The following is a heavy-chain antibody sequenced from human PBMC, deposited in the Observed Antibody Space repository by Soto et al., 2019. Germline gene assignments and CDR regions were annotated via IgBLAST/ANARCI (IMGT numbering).Heavy chain of an antibody. D-gene: IGHD6-6*01. J-gene: IGHJ6*02. CDR2: IYPGDSDT. Sequence: GESLKISCQGSGYSFASYWIGWVRQVPGKDMEWMGIIYPGDSDTRYSPSFQGQVTISADKSLRTAYLQWTSLKASDTALYYCARTRSFTLGFYYDGMDVWGQGTTVTVSS. CDR1: GYSFASYW. CDR3: ARTRSFTLGFYYDGMDV. V-gene: IGHV5-51*01.